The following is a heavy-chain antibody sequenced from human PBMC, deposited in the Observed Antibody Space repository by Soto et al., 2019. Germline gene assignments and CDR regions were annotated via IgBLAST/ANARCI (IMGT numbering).Heavy chain of an antibody. Sequence: GGSLRLSCAASGFTFTRYSMNWVRQAPGKGLEWVSSISSTTNYIYYGDSMKGRFTISRDNAKNSLYLEVNSLRAEDTAVYYCARESEDLTSNFDYWGQGTLVTVSS. CDR1: GFTFTRYS. J-gene: IGHJ4*02. CDR3: ARESEDLTSNFDY. V-gene: IGHV3-21*06. CDR2: ISSTTNYI.